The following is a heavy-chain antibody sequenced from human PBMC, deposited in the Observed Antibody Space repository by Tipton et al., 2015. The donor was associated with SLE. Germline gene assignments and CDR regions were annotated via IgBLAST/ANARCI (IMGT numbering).Heavy chain of an antibody. D-gene: IGHD3-22*01. Sequence: SLRLSCAASGFTFSSYSMNWVRQAPGKGLEWVSSISSSSSYIYYADSVKGRFTISRDNAKNSLYLQMNSLRAEDTAVYYCARDTYYYDSSGYPIDYWGQGTLVTVSS. CDR2: ISSSSSYI. V-gene: IGHV3-21*01. CDR1: GFTFSSYS. CDR3: ARDTYYYDSSGYPIDY. J-gene: IGHJ4*02.